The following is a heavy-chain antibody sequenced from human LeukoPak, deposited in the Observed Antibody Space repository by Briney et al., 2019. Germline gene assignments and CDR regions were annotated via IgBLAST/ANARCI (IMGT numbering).Heavy chain of an antibody. Sequence: SETLSLTCTVSGGSVSSGSYYWGWIRQPPGKGLEWIGYVYYTGSTNYNPSLRSRVTMSLGTSKNQFSLKLSSVTAADTAVYYCARSPSGNYLSFDFWGQGTLVTVSS. CDR3: ARSPSGNYLSFDF. CDR1: GGSVSSGSYY. D-gene: IGHD1-26*01. J-gene: IGHJ4*02. CDR2: VYYTGST. V-gene: IGHV4-61*01.